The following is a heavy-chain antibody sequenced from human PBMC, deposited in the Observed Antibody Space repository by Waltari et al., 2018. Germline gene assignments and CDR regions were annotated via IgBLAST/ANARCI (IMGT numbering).Heavy chain of an antibody. CDR2: INTNTGNP. CDR3: TTGGDSGYDRAFDI. D-gene: IGHD5-12*01. V-gene: IGHV7-4-1*02. Sequence: QVQLVQSGSELKKPGASVKVSCKASGYTFTIYALNWVRQAPGQGLDRMGWINTNTGNPTNAQGITGRFVVALDTSVRTAYLQISSLKAEDTAVYYCTTGGDSGYDRAFDIWGQGTMVTVSS. J-gene: IGHJ3*02. CDR1: GYTFTIYA.